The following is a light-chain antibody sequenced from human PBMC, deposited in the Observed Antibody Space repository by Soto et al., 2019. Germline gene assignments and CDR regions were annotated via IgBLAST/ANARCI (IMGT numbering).Light chain of an antibody. Sequence: EMVLTQSPATLSLSPGERASLSCRASRSVSSNLAWYQQKPGQAPRLLIYGASTRATGIPVRFSGSGSGTEFTLTISSLQSEDFAVYYCHQYDDGPYTFGQGTKVDNK. CDR1: RSVSSN. CDR3: HQYDDGPYT. CDR2: GAS. V-gene: IGKV3-15*01. J-gene: IGKJ2*01.